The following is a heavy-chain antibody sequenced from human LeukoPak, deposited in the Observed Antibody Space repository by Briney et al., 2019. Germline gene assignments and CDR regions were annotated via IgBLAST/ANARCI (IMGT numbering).Heavy chain of an antibody. CDR2: INHSGSI. CDR1: GGSLSGYY. Sequence: SETLSLTCAVYGGSLSGYYWSWIRQPPGKGLEWIGEINHSGSINYNPSLKSRVTISVDTSKNQFSLKLSSVTAADTAVYYCARRWLHRKGFDYWGQGTLVTVSS. V-gene: IGHV4-34*01. CDR3: ARRWLHRKGFDY. D-gene: IGHD5-24*01. J-gene: IGHJ4*02.